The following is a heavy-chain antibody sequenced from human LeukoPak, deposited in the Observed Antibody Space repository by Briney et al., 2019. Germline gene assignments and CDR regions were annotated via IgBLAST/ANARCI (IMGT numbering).Heavy chain of an antibody. D-gene: IGHD6-13*01. CDR3: ARVSYSSSWYYFDY. V-gene: IGHV4-59*01. Sequence: SETLSLTCTVSGGSISSYYWSWIRQPPGKGLEWIGYIYYSGSTNYNPSLKSRVTISVDTSKNQFSLKLSSVTAADTAVYHCARVSYSSSWYYFDYWGQGTLVTVSS. CDR2: IYYSGST. J-gene: IGHJ4*02. CDR1: GGSISSYY.